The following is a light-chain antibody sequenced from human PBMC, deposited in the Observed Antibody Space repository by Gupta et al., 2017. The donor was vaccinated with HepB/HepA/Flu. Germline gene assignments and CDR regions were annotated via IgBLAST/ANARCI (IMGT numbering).Light chain of an antibody. V-gene: IGKV4-1*01. J-gene: IGKJ1*01. CDR1: QSILYSSNNKNY. Sequence: DLVMTQSPDSLAVSLGERATINCKSSQSILYSSNNKNYLAWYQQKPGQPPKLLIYWASTRESGVPDRFSGSGSGPDFTLTISSLQAEDVAIYYCQQYDSIPWTFGQGTKVEIK. CDR2: WAS. CDR3: QQYDSIPWT.